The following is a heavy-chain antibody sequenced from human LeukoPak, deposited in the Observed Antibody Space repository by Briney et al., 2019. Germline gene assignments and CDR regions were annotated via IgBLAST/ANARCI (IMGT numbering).Heavy chain of an antibody. J-gene: IGHJ4*02. CDR1: GVPFSNYY. CDR2: INHSGYT. D-gene: IGHD6-19*01. V-gene: IGHV4-34*01. CDR3: TRAVAGHPD. Sequence: SETLSLTCGVSGVPFSNYYWSWVRQSQTQGLGWIGEINHSGYTTYYPSLKSRVTMSIETSKNQFSLKLNSVTAADAGVYYCTRAVAGHPDWGQGTLVTVSS.